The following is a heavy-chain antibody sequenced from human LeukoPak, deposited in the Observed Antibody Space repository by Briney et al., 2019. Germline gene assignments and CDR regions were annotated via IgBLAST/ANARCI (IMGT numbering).Heavy chain of an antibody. CDR2: IRYDGSNK. D-gene: IGHD5-24*01. CDR3: AKVPYGGDGYNYLPTGLDY. V-gene: IGHV3-30*02. CDR1: GFTFSSYG. Sequence: PGGSLRLSCAASGFTFSSYGMHWVRQAPGKGLEWVAFIRYDGSNKYYTDSVKGRFTISRDNSKNTLYLQMNSLRAEDTAVYYCAKVPYGGDGYNYLPTGLDYWGRGALVTVSS. J-gene: IGHJ4*02.